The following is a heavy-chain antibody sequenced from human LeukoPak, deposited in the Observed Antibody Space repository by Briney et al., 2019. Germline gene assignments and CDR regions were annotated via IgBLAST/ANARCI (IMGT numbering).Heavy chain of an antibody. CDR1: GFTFSSYA. J-gene: IGHJ4*02. CDR3: ARPYSYGLDY. Sequence: GGSLRLSCAASGFTFSSYAVHWVRQAPGKGLEWVAVISYDGSNKYYADSVKGRFTISRDNSKNTLYLQMNSLRAEDTAVYYCARPYSYGLDYWGQGTLVTVSS. D-gene: IGHD5-18*01. V-gene: IGHV3-30-3*01. CDR2: ISYDGSNK.